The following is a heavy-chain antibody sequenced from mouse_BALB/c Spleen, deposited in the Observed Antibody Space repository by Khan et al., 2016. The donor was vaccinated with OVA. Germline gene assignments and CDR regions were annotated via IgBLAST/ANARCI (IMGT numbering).Heavy chain of an antibody. CDR2: IWSDGST. CDR3: ARQPYYHYYVMDY. D-gene: IGHD2-10*01. J-gene: IGHJ4*01. Sequence: QVQLKESGPGLVAPSQSLSITCTISGFSLTSYGVHWLRQPPGKGLEWLVVIWSDGSTAYNSALKSRLSISKDNSKSQVFLKMNSLQTDDTAMYYCARQPYYHYYVMDYWGQVTSVTVSS. CDR1: GFSLTSYG. V-gene: IGHV2-6-1*01.